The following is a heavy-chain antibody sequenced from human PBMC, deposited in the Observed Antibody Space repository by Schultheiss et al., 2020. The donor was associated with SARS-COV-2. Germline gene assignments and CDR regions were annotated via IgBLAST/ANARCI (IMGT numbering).Heavy chain of an antibody. Sequence: GGSLRLSCAASGFTFSSYGMHWVRQAPGKGLEWVSAISGSGGSTYYADSVKGRFTISRDNSKNTLYLQMNSLRAEDTAVYYCAKGIVVVVAANDAFDIWGQGTMVTVSS. CDR1: GFTFSSYG. CDR2: ISGSGGST. CDR3: AKGIVVVVAANDAFDI. V-gene: IGHV3-23*01. J-gene: IGHJ3*02. D-gene: IGHD2-15*01.